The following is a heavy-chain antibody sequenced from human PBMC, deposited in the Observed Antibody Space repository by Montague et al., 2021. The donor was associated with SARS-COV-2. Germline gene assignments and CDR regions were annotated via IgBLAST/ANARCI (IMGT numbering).Heavy chain of an antibody. CDR1: GGSFSGYY. V-gene: IGHV4-34*01. CDR2: TNHSGST. CDR3: ARGYDYVWGSYRYLHWFDP. Sequence: SETLSLTCAVYGGSFSGYYWSWIRQPPGKGLEWIGETNHSGSTNYNPSLKSRVTISVDTSKNQFSLKLSSVTAAGTAVYYRARGYDYVWGSYRYLHWFDPWGQGTLVTGSS. J-gene: IGHJ5*02. D-gene: IGHD3-16*02.